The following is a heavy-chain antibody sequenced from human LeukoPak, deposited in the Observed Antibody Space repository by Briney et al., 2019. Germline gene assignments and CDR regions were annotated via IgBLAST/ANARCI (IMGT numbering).Heavy chain of an antibody. Sequence: AGGSLRLSYAASRFTFDDYGMSWGRQAPGKGLEWVSGINWNGGSTGYADSVKGRFTISRAHAKNSLYLQMNSLRAEDTALYYCARASSSWYLHDAFDIWGQGTMVTVSS. D-gene: IGHD6-13*01. CDR3: ARASSSWYLHDAFDI. J-gene: IGHJ3*02. V-gene: IGHV3-20*03. CDR1: RFTFDDYG. CDR2: INWNGGST.